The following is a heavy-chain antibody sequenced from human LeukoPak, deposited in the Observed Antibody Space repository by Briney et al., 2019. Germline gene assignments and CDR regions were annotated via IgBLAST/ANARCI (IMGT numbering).Heavy chain of an antibody. CDR3: ARDRFDFWSGYFSNNWFDP. J-gene: IGHJ5*02. D-gene: IGHD3-3*01. CDR1: GFTFSSYW. Sequence: PGGSLRLSCAASGFTFSSYWMHWVRQAPGKGLVWVSRINSDGSSTSYADSVKGRFTISRDNAKNTLYLQMNSLRAEDTAVYYCARDRFDFWSGYFSNNWFDPWGQGTLATVSS. CDR2: INSDGSST. V-gene: IGHV3-74*01.